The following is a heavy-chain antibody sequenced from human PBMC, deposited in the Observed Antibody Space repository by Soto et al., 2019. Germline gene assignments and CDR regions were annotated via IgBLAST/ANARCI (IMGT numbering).Heavy chain of an antibody. V-gene: IGHV3-48*02. CDR3: ARDMNYDFWSGSWFDP. D-gene: IGHD3-3*01. Sequence: GGSLRLSCAASGFTFSSYSMNWVRQAPGKGLEWVSYISSSSSTIYYADSVKGRFTISRDNAKNSLYLQMNSLRDEDTAVYCCARDMNYDFWSGSWFDPWGQGTLVTAPQ. CDR2: ISSSSSTI. CDR1: GFTFSSYS. J-gene: IGHJ5*02.